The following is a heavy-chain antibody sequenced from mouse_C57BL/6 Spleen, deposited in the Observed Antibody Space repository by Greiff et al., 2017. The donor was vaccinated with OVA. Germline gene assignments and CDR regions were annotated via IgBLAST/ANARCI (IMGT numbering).Heavy chain of an antibody. V-gene: IGHV1-18*01. CDR3: ARRGVVPYWYFDV. CDR1: GYTFTDYN. Sequence: SGPELVKPGASVKIPCKASGYTFTDYNMDWVKQSHGKSLEWIGDINPNNGGTIYNQKFKGKATLTVDKSSSTAYMELRSLTSEDTAVYYCARRGVVPYWYFDVWGTGSTVTVSS. D-gene: IGHD1-1*01. CDR2: INPNNGGT. J-gene: IGHJ1*03.